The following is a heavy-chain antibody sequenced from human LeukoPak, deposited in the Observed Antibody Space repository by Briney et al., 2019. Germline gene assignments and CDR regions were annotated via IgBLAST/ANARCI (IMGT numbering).Heavy chain of an antibody. V-gene: IGHV4-4*02. CDR1: GGSISSSNW. CDR3: ARLLAGGSSVVAY. D-gene: IGHD2-15*01. J-gene: IGHJ4*02. CDR2: IYHSGST. Sequence: SGTLSLTCAVSGGSISSSNWWSWVRQPPGKGLEWIGEIYHSGSTNYNPSLKSRVTISVDTSKNQFSLKLSSVTAADTAVYYCARLLAGGSSVVAYWGQGTLVTVSS.